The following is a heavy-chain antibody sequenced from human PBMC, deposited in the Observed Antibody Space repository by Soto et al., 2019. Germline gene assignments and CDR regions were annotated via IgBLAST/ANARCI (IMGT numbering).Heavy chain of an antibody. Sequence: HPGGSLRLSCAASGITFSSYAMHWFRQAPGQGLQSISAISSNGDSTYYADSVKGRFTISRDNSKNTLYLQMGRLRAEDMAVYYCVREGPDNTFDYWGQGTLVTVSS. CDR3: VREGPDNTFDY. CDR1: GITFSSYA. CDR2: ISSNGDST. J-gene: IGHJ4*02. V-gene: IGHV3-64*02.